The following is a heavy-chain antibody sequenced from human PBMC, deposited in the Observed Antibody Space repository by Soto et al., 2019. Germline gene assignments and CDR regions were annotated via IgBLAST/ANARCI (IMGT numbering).Heavy chain of an antibody. CDR1: GFTFSSYA. J-gene: IGHJ4*02. CDR2: ISGSGERT. CDR3: AKVKEGASDY. Sequence: EVPLLESGGGLVQPGGSLRLSCAASGFTFSSYAMSWVRQAPGKGLEWVSIISGSGERTYYADSVKGRFTISRDNSKNTLYLQMNSVRAEDTAVYYCAKVKEGASDYWGQGTLVTVSS. V-gene: IGHV3-23*01. D-gene: IGHD1-26*01.